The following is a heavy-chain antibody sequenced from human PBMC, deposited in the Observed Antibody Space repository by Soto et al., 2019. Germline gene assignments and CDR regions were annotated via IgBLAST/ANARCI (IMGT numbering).Heavy chain of an antibody. CDR2: ISSSSSTI. D-gene: IGHD4-17*01. J-gene: IGHJ6*02. CDR1: GFTFSSYS. Sequence: GGSLRLSCAASGFTFSSYSMNWVRQAPGKGLEWVSYISSSSSTIYYADSVKGRFTISRDNAKNSLYLQMNSLRDEDTAVYYCARTSNKDYGGIPYYYYYGMDVWGQGTTVTVSS. V-gene: IGHV3-48*02. CDR3: ARTSNKDYGGIPYYYYYGMDV.